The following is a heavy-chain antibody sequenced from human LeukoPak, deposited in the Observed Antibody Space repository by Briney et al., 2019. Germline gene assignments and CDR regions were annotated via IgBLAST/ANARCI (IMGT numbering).Heavy chain of an antibody. J-gene: IGHJ3*02. CDR2: MNPNSGNT. D-gene: IGHD3-10*01. CDR1: GYTFTSYD. CDR3: AISNMVRGAIRGAFDI. V-gene: IGHV1-8*01. Sequence: GASVKVSCKASGYTFTSYDINWVRQATGQGLEWMGWMNPNSGNTGYAQKFQGRVTMTRNTSISTAYMELSRLRSDDTAVYYCAISNMVRGAIRGAFDIWGQGTMVTVSS.